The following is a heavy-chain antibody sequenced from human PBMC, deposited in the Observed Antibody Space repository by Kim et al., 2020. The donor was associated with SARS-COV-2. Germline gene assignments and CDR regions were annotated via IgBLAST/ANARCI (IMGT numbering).Heavy chain of an antibody. V-gene: IGHV1-69*04. J-gene: IGHJ3*02. CDR1: GGTFSSYA. CDR3: ARDAYITIFGVGTFDI. D-gene: IGHD3-3*01. Sequence: SVKVSCKASGGTFSSYAISWVRQAPGQGLEWMGRIIPILGIANYAQKFQGRVTITADKSTSTAYMELSNLRSEDTAVYYCARDAYITIFGVGTFDIWGQGTMVTVSS. CDR2: IIPILGIA.